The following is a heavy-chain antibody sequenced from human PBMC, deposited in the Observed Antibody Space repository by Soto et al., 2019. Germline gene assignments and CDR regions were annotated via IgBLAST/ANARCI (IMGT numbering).Heavy chain of an antibody. CDR1: GFTFSSNA. V-gene: IGHV3-23*01. Sequence: EVQLLESGGGLVQPGGSLRLSCAASGFTFSSNAMSWVRQAPGKGLEWVSSISDSGGSTYYADSVKGRFIISRDNSKNTLFLHMSSLRAEDTAVYYCAKVFHYYYYGMDVWDQGTTVTVSS. CDR3: AKVFHYYYYGMDV. J-gene: IGHJ6*02. CDR2: ISDSGGST.